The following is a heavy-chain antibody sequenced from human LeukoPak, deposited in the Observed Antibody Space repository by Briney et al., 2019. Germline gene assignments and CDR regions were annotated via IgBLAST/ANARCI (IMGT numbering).Heavy chain of an antibody. CDR1: VGTFSSYA. CDR3: ARAFPRNYYGSGSYYSVYYMDV. CDR2: IIPIFGTA. Sequence: GASVKVSCKPSVGTFSSYAISWVRQAPGQGLEWMGGIIPIFGTANYAQKFQRRDTITEDESTSTAYMELSSLRSEDTAVYYCARAFPRNYYGSGSYYSVYYMDVWGKGTTVTISS. D-gene: IGHD3-10*01. V-gene: IGHV1-69*13. J-gene: IGHJ6*03.